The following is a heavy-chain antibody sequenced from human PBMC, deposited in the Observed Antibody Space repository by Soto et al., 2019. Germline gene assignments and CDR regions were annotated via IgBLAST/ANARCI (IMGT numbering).Heavy chain of an antibody. J-gene: IGHJ4*02. V-gene: IGHV1-18*04. Sequence: GPSVKVSCKASGYSFSNYGVTWVRQAPGQGLEWMGWISAYTGNIIYAETFQGRVTMTTDTSTSTAYMEMRSLSSDDTAVYYCARVEDYFASSGSAHWGQGPLVTVS. CDR2: ISAYTGNI. CDR1: GYSFSNYG. D-gene: IGHD3-22*01. CDR3: ARVEDYFASSGSAH.